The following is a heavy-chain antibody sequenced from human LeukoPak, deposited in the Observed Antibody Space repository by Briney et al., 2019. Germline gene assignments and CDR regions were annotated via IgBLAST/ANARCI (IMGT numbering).Heavy chain of an antibody. D-gene: IGHD3-10*01. Sequence: KTSETLSLTCTVSGGSISSYYWSWIRQPPGKGLEWIGYIYYSGSTNYNPSLKSRVTISVDTSKNQFSLKLSSVTAADTAVYYCARVPYGSGTYYFDYWGQGTLVTVSS. CDR1: GGSISSYY. J-gene: IGHJ4*02. V-gene: IGHV4-59*12. CDR3: ARVPYGSGTYYFDY. CDR2: IYYSGST.